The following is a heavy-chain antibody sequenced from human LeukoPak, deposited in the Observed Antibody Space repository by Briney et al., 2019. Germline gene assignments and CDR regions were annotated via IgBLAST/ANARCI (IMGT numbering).Heavy chain of an antibody. CDR2: ISVYNGQT. CDR3: ARDISATGDWFDP. V-gene: IGHV1-18*01. J-gene: IGHJ5*02. CDR1: GYTFTTFG. Sequence: ASVKVSCKASGYTFTTFGITWVRQVPGQGLEWMGWISVYNGQTNYAQKLQGRVTMTTDTSTSTAYMELRSLRSDDTAVYYCARDISATGDWFDPWGQGTLVTVST. D-gene: IGHD5-24*01.